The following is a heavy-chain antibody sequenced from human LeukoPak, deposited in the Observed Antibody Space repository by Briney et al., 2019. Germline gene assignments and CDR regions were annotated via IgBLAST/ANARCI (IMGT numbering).Heavy chain of an antibody. CDR3: ARVSWFPGTSYYYMDV. V-gene: IGHV4-59*01. J-gene: IGHJ6*03. CDR2: IHYSGST. D-gene: IGHD1-1*01. CDR1: GGSISSYY. Sequence: PSETLSLACTVSGGSISSYYWSWIRQPPGKGLEWIGYIHYSGSTNYNPSLKSRVTISVDTSKNQFSLKLSSVTAADTAVFHCARVSWFPGTSYYYMDVWGKGTTVTVSS.